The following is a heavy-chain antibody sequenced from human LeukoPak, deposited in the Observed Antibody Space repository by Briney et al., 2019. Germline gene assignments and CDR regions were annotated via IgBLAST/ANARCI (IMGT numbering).Heavy chain of an antibody. Sequence: PGGSLRLSCAAPGFXFSSYAMSWVRQAPGKGLEWVSAISGSGGSTYYADSVKGRFTISRDNSKNTLYLQMNSLRAEDSAVYYCAKDFRRWSFDYWGQGILVTVSS. D-gene: IGHD4-23*01. CDR3: AKDFRRWSFDY. J-gene: IGHJ4*02. CDR2: ISGSGGST. CDR1: GFXFSSYA. V-gene: IGHV3-23*01.